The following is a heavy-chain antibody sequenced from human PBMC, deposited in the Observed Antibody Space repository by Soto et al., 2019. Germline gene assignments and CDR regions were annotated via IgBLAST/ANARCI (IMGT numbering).Heavy chain of an antibody. J-gene: IGHJ6*03. CDR1: GGSFSGYY. CDR2: INHSGST. CDR3: ARGLQQQLDDYYYYYLDV. V-gene: IGHV4-34*01. Sequence: SETLSLTCAVYGGSFSGYYWSWIRQPPGKGLEWIGEINHSGSTNYNPSLKSRVTISVDTSKNQLSLKLSSVTAADTAVYYCARGLQQQLDDYYYYYLDVWGKGTTVTVSS. D-gene: IGHD6-13*01.